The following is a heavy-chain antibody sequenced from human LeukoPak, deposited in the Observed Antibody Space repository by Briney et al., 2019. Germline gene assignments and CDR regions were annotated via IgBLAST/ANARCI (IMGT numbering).Heavy chain of an antibody. CDR1: GYTFTGYY. D-gene: IGHD2-15*01. V-gene: IGHV1-2*04. CDR2: INPNSGGT. CDR3: VRGSIVVVVAALYNWFDP. J-gene: IGHJ5*02. Sequence: ASVKVSCKASGYTFTGYYMHWVRQAPGQGLEWMGWINPNSGGTNYAQKFQGWVTMTRDTSISTAYMELSRLRSDDTAVYYCVRGSIVVVVAALYNWFDPWGQGTLVTVSS.